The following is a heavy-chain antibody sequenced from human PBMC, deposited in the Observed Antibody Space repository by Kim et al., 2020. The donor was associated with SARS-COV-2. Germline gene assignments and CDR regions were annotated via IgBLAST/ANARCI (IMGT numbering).Heavy chain of an antibody. Sequence: SETLSLTCTVSGGSISSSSYYWGWIRQPPGKGLEWIGSIYYSGSTYYNPSLKSRVTISVDTSKNQFSLKLSSVTAADTAVYYCATPIYQLPHYYYYYMDVWGKGTTVTVSS. D-gene: IGHD2-2*01. J-gene: IGHJ6*03. CDR3: ATPIYQLPHYYYYYMDV. CDR1: GGSISSSSYY. CDR2: IYYSGST. V-gene: IGHV4-39*01.